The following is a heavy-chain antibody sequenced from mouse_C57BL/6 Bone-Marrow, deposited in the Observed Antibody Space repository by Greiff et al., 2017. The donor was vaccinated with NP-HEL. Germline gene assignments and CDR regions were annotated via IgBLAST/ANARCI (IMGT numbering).Heavy chain of an antibody. CDR2: IHPNSGST. J-gene: IGHJ4*01. CDR3: ARWEVYYAMDY. V-gene: IGHV1-64*01. Sequence: VQLQQSGAELVKPGASVKLSCKASGYTFTSYWMHWVKQRPGQGLEWIGMIHPNSGSTNYNEKFKSKATLTVDKSSSTAYMQLSSLTSEDSAVYYCARWEVYYAMDYWGQGTSVTVSS. CDR1: GYTFTSYW. D-gene: IGHD4-1*01.